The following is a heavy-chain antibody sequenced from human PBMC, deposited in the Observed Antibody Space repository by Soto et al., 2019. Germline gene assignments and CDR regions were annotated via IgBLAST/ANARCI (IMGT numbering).Heavy chain of an antibody. V-gene: IGHV3-30*18. CDR3: AKDTFYHDSSGYYAFDF. D-gene: IGHD3-22*01. J-gene: IGHJ4*02. CDR2: ISYNGNNK. Sequence: QVQLVESGGGVVQPGRSLRLSCVASGFTFNSYGIHWVRQAPGKGLEWVAVISYNGNNKNYVDSVKGRFTISRDNSKNXXYLEMNSLRTEDTAVYYCAKDTFYHDSSGYYAFDFWGQGTLVTVSS. CDR1: GFTFNSYG.